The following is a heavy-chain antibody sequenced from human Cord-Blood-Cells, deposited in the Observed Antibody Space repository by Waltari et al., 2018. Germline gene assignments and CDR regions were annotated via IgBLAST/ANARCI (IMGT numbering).Heavy chain of an antibody. Sequence: QVQLVESGGGVVQPGRSLRLSCAASGFTFSSYAMHWVRQATGKGLEWVAVISYDGSNKYYADSVKGRFTISRDNSKNTLYLQMNSLRAEDTAVYYCARESKSSSSWNYWGQGTLVTVSS. J-gene: IGHJ4*02. CDR3: ARESKSSSSWNY. V-gene: IGHV3-30*04. CDR1: GFTFSSYA. D-gene: IGHD6-13*01. CDR2: ISYDGSNK.